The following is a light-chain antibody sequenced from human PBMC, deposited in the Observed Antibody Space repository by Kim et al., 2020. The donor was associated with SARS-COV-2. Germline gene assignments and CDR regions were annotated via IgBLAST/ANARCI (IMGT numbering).Light chain of an antibody. CDR2: GAS. Sequence: LSPGERAPRSCRASQSVSSSYLAWYQQKPRQAPRLLIYGASSRATGIPDRFSGSGSGTDFTLTISRLEPEDFAVYYCQQYGSSPYTFGQGTKLEI. CDR1: QSVSSSY. V-gene: IGKV3-20*01. CDR3: QQYGSSPYT. J-gene: IGKJ2*01.